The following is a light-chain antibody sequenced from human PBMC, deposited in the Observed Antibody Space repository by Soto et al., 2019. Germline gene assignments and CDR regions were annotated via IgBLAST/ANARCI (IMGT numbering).Light chain of an antibody. V-gene: IGLV1-44*01. CDR1: SSTIAGNT. CDR3: ATWADSLKTYV. CDR2: SDN. Sequence: QSVLTQPPSASGTPGQRVTISCSGSSSTIAGNTVNWFQQLPGTAPKLLIYSDNHRPSGVPDRFSGSKSGTSASLDISGLQSEDEADYYCATWADSLKTYVFGAGTKLTVL. J-gene: IGLJ1*01.